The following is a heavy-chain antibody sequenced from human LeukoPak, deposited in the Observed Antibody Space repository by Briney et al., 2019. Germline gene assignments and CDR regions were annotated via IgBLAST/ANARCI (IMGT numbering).Heavy chain of an antibody. CDR2: IYYSGST. Sequence: PSETLSLTCTVSGGSISSSSYYWGWIRQPPGKGLEWIGNIYYSGSTYYNPSLKSRVTISVDTSKNQFSLKLSSVTAADTAVYYCARAHGYNATFDYWGQGTLVTVSS. D-gene: IGHD5-24*01. CDR3: ARAHGYNATFDY. V-gene: IGHV4-39*07. CDR1: GGSISSSSYY. J-gene: IGHJ4*02.